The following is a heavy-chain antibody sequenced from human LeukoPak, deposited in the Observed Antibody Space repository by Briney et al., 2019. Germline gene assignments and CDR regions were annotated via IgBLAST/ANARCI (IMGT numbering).Heavy chain of an antibody. CDR1: GFTVSKNY. CDR3: AREQTFPYFDS. V-gene: IGHV3-66*01. D-gene: IGHD3-16*01. Sequence: GGSLRLSCAASGFTVSKNYMNWVRQAPGKGLEWVSVIYSGGSTYYTDSVKGRFTISRDNSKNTLYLQMNSLRAEDTAVYYCAREQTFPYFDSWGQGTLVTVSS. J-gene: IGHJ4*02. CDR2: IYSGGST.